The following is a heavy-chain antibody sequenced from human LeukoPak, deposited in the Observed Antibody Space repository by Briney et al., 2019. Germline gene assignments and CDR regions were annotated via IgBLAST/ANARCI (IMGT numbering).Heavy chain of an antibody. Sequence: PSETLSLTCAVYGGSFSGYYWSWIRQPSGKGLEWIGEINHSGSTNYNPSLKSRVTISVDTSKNQFSLKLSSATAADTAVYYCARGVVYIVVVPAAHWLDPWGQGTLVTVSS. V-gene: IGHV4-34*01. D-gene: IGHD2-2*01. CDR2: INHSGST. J-gene: IGHJ5*02. CDR1: GGSFSGYY. CDR3: ARGVVYIVVVPAAHWLDP.